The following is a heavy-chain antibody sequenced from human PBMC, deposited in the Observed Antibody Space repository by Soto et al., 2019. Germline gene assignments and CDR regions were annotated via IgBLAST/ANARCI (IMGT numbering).Heavy chain of an antibody. J-gene: IGHJ5*02. V-gene: IGHV4-31*03. CDR1: GGSISSGGYY. CDR2: IYYSGST. D-gene: IGHD1-26*01. Sequence: SETLSLTCTVSGGSISSGGYYWSWIRQHPGKGLEWIGYIYYSGSTYYNPSLKSRVTISVDTSKNQFSLKLSSVTAADTAVYYCARDRQEHINWFDPWGQGTLVTVSS. CDR3: ARDRQEHINWFDP.